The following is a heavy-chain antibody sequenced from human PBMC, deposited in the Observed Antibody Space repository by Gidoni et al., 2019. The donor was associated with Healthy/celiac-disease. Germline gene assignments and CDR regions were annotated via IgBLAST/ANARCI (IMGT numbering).Heavy chain of an antibody. CDR3: ARILVDSSGYYSNWFDP. Sequence: QVTLRESGPALVKPTQPLTLTCTFSGFALSTSGLCVSWIRQPPGKALEWLARIDWDDEKYYSTSLKTRLTISKDTSKNQVVLTMTNMDPVDTATYYCARILVDSSGYYSNWFDPWGQGTLVTVSS. D-gene: IGHD3-22*01. CDR2: IDWDDEK. J-gene: IGHJ5*02. CDR1: GFALSTSGLC. V-gene: IGHV2-70*15.